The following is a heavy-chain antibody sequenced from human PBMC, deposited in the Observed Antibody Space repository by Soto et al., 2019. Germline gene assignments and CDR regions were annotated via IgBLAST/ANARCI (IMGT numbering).Heavy chain of an antibody. J-gene: IGHJ4*02. CDR2: IYFSGST. D-gene: IGHD6-13*01. CDR1: GGSIHSSTYF. V-gene: IGHV4-39*01. Sequence: SETLSLTCTVSGGSIHSSTYFWGWIRQPPGKGLEWIGSIYFSGSTHYNVSLTSRVTISVDTSRNQFSLKLSSVTATDTAVYYCARHVRGWQLMLDNWGQG. CDR3: ARHVRGWQLMLDN.